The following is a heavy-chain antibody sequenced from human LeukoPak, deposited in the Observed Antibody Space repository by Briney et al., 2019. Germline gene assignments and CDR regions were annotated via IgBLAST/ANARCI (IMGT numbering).Heavy chain of an antibody. D-gene: IGHD2-15*01. CDR3: ARETPPNPIVVVDY. CDR1: GFTFSTYN. CDR2: INRGTT. Sequence: GGSLRLSCAASGFTFSTYNMNWVRQAPGKGLEWISAINRGTTYYADSVKGRFTISRDNSRNTLYLQMNSLRAEDTAVYYCARETPPNPIVVVDYWGQGTLVTVPS. V-gene: IGHV3-23*01. J-gene: IGHJ4*02.